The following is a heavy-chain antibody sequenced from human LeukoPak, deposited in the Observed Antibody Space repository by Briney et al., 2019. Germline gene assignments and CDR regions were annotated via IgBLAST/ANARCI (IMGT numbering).Heavy chain of an antibody. CDR3: ARERGGYDFRRDY. V-gene: IGHV3-30-3*01. Sequence: GRSLRLPCAASGFTFSTYALHWVRQAPGKGLEWVAVISYDGNNIYYVDSVKGRFTISRDNSKNTLYLQMNSLRAEDTAVYYCARERGGYDFRRDYWGQGTLVTVSS. CDR2: ISYDGNNI. CDR1: GFTFSTYA. J-gene: IGHJ4*02. D-gene: IGHD3-3*01.